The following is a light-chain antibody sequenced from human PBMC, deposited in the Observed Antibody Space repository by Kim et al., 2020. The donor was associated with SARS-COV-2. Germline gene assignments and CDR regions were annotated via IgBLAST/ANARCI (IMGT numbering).Light chain of an antibody. CDR1: NIGSKS. Sequence: PGKTARITCGGNNIGSKSVLWYQRKPGQAPVLVIYYDSDRPSGIPERFSGSNSGNTATLTISRVEAGDEADYYCQVWDSSSDHPWVFGGGTKLTVL. CDR2: YDS. J-gene: IGLJ3*02. V-gene: IGLV3-21*04. CDR3: QVWDSSSDHPWV.